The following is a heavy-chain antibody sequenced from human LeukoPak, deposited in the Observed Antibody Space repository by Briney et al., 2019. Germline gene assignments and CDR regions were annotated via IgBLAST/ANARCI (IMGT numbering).Heavy chain of an antibody. CDR2: IYYSGST. J-gene: IGHJ6*04. Sequence: PSETLSLTCTVSGGSISSYYWSWIRQPPGKGLEWIGYIYYSGSTNYNPSLKSRVTITVDTSKNQFSLKLSSVTAADTAVYYCARGADIVVVPAAIMDVWGKGTTVTVSS. CDR3: ARGADIVVVPAAIMDV. CDR1: GGSISSYY. D-gene: IGHD2-2*01. V-gene: IGHV4-59*01.